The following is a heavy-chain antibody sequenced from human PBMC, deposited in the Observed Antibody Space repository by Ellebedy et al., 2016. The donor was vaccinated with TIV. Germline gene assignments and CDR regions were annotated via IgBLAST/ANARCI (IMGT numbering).Heavy chain of an antibody. CDR2: INHSGST. V-gene: IGHV4-39*07. D-gene: IGHD5-24*01. J-gene: IGHJ4*02. CDR3: AREHGDGYNEIDY. CDR1: GCSISSSDYY. Sequence: GSLRLSXTVSGCSISSSDYYWSWIRQPPGKGLEWIGEINHSGSTNYNPSLKSRVTISVDTSKNQFSLKLSSVTAADTAVYYCAREHGDGYNEIDYWGQGTLVTVSS.